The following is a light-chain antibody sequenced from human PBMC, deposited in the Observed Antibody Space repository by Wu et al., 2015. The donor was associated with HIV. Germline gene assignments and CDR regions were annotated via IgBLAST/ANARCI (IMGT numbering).Light chain of an antibody. CDR1: QSIDNY. CDR2: RST. J-gene: IGKJ2*01. V-gene: IGKV1-8*01. Sequence: AVRMTQSPSSLSASTGDRVTISCRASQSIDNYVAWLQYKAGQAPKLLFYRSTTLRNGVPSRFIATGSGTNFTLTITCLQSEDFAFYFCQQYFSHPPTFGQGTK. CDR3: QQYFSHPPT.